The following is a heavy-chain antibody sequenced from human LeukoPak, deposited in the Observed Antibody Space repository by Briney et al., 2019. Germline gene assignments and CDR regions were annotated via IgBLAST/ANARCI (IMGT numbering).Heavy chain of an antibody. V-gene: IGHV4-4*07. CDR2: IFTSGST. Sequence: PSETLSLTCTVSGGSISNYYWSWIRQPAGKGLEYIGRIFTSGSTNYNPSLKSRVTMSVDTSMNQFSLRLSSVTAADTAVYYCARDSRSGWGNWFDPWGQGTLVTVSS. CDR1: GGSISNYY. CDR3: ARDSRSGWGNWFDP. J-gene: IGHJ5*02. D-gene: IGHD6-19*01.